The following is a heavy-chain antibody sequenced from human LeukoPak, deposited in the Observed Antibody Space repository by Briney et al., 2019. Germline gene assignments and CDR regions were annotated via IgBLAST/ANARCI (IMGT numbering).Heavy chain of an antibody. D-gene: IGHD3-22*01. V-gene: IGHV3-30*18. Sequence: PGRSLRLSCAASGFTFSSYGMHWVRQAAGKGLEWVAVISYDGSNKYYADSVKGRFTISRDNSKNTLYLQMNSLRAEDTAVYYCAKPVGDYYDSSGYYFDYWGQGTLVTVSS. CDR1: GFTFSSYG. J-gene: IGHJ4*02. CDR3: AKPVGDYYDSSGYYFDY. CDR2: ISYDGSNK.